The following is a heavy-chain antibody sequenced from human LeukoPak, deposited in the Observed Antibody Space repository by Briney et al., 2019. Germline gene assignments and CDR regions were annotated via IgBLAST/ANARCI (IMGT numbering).Heavy chain of an antibody. CDR3: ARDSSRDGYNPNYFDY. V-gene: IGHV4-30-4*01. CDR2: IYYSGST. J-gene: IGHJ4*02. D-gene: IGHD5-24*01. CDR1: GGSISSGDYY. Sequence: SQTLFLTCTVSGGSISSGDYYWSWIRQPPGKGLEWIGYIYYSGSTYYNPSLKSRVTTSVDTSKNQFSLKLSSVTAADTAVYYCARDSSRDGYNPNYFDYWGQGTLVTVSS.